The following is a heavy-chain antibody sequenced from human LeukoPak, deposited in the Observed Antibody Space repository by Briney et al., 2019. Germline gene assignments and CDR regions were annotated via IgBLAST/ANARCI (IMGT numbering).Heavy chain of an antibody. Sequence: SETLSLTCTVSGGSIRGRYWTWIRQPPGKGLEWVGYFYSSENTGYNPSLKSRVTISGDASKDQLSLTLNSVSAADTAVYFCARVFIDSGDYVDCFDVWGRGTLVTVSS. CDR1: GGSIRGRY. J-gene: IGHJ3*01. CDR2: FYSSENT. D-gene: IGHD4-17*01. CDR3: ARVFIDSGDYVDCFDV. V-gene: IGHV4-59*11.